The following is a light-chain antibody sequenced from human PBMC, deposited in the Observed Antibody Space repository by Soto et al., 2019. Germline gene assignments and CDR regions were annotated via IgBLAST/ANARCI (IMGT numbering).Light chain of an antibody. Sequence: DIQMTQSPSSLSASVGDRVTITCRASQSISSYLNWYQQKPGKAPKLLIYAASSLQSGVPSRFSGSGSGTDFTLTISSLQPEDFATYYCQQSYSTPRLNTFGQGTKLEIK. CDR1: QSISSY. CDR3: QQSYSTPRLNT. V-gene: IGKV1-39*01. CDR2: AAS. J-gene: IGKJ2*01.